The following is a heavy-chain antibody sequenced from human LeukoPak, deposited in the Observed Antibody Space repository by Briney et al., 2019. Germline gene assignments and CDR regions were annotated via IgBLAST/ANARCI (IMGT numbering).Heavy chain of an antibody. J-gene: IGHJ4*02. CDR3: ARDPGDCSNGVCYLFDY. CDR2: IYHSGST. Sequence: SETLSLTCTVSGYSISSGYYWGWIRQPPGKGLEWIGSIYHSGSTYYNPSLKSRVTISVDTSKNQFSLKLSSVTAADTAVYYCARDPGDCSNGVCYLFDYWGQGTLVTVSS. V-gene: IGHV4-38-2*02. CDR1: GYSISSGYY. D-gene: IGHD2-8*01.